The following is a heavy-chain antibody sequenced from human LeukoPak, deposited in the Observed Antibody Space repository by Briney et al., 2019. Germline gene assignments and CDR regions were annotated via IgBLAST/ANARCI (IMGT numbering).Heavy chain of an antibody. CDR2: ISSTSTYI. CDR1: GFTFSSYS. CDR3: AKESKGEWLNY. J-gene: IGHJ4*02. Sequence: PGGSLRLSCAASGFTFSSYSMNWVRQAPGKGLEWVSSISSTSTYIDYVDSVKGRFTISRDNAKNSLYLQMDSLRAEDTAVYYCAKESKGEWLNYWGQGTLVTVSS. V-gene: IGHV3-21*01. D-gene: IGHD3-3*01.